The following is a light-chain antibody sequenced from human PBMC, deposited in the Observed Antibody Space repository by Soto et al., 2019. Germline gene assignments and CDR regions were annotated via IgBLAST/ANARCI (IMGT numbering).Light chain of an antibody. Sequence: QAVVTQPPSASGSPGQSVTISCIGTSSDVGRYNYVSWYQHHPGKAPKLIIYEVTKRPSGVPDRFSGSKSGNTASLTVSGLQADDEADYYCSSYVGGNNYVFGPGTKLTVL. CDR3: SSYVGGNNYV. J-gene: IGLJ1*01. V-gene: IGLV2-8*01. CDR1: SSDVGRYNY. CDR2: EVT.